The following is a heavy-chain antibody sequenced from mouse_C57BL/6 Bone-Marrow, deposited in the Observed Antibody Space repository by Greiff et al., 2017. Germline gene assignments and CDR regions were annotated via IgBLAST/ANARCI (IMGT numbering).Heavy chain of an antibody. CDR1: GYTFTSYG. D-gene: IGHD2-12*01. CDR3: AGRDYTWFAD. J-gene: IGHJ3*01. Sequence: QVQLQQSGAELARPGASVKLSCKASGYTFTSYGIHWVKQRTGQGLEWIGEIYPRSGNTYYNEKFKGKAPLTADKSSSTAYMQLRSLTSEDSAVYFSAGRDYTWFADWGQGTLVTVSA. V-gene: IGHV1-81*01. CDR2: IYPRSGNT.